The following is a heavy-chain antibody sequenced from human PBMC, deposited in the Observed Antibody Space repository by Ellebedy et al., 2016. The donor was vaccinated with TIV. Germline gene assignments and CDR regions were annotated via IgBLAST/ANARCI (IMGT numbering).Heavy chain of an antibody. J-gene: IGHJ4*02. CDR2: IKQDGSEK. V-gene: IGHV3-7*01. CDR3: ASHKDVLGGD. D-gene: IGHD4-23*01. CDR1: GFTFSSYW. Sequence: GESLKISCAASGFTFSSYWMSWVRQAPGKGLEWVANIKQDGSEKNYVDSVKGRFTVSRDNAKNSVYLQMNSLRDDDTAVYFCASHKDVLGGDWGQGTLVTVSS.